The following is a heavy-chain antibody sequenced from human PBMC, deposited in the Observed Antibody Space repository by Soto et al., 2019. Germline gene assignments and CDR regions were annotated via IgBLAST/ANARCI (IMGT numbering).Heavy chain of an antibody. CDR1: GYTLTELS. CDR3: ARIRITIGKFYFDY. J-gene: IGHJ4*02. V-gene: IGHV1-24*01. Sequence: GASVKVSCKVSGYTLTELSMHWVRQAPGKGLEWMGGFDPGDGETIYAQKFQGRVTMTEDTSTGTVYMELSSLRSEDTAVYYCARIRITIGKFYFDYWGQGPLVTVSS. D-gene: IGHD3-9*01. CDR2: FDPGDGET.